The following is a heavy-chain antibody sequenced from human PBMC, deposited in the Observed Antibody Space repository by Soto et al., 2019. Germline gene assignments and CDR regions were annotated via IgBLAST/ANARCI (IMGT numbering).Heavy chain of an antibody. D-gene: IGHD4-17*01. CDR1: GFTFSRDG. Sequence: GGSLRLSCAAPGFTFSRDGMSWVRQAPGKGLEWVSLITDNGGSTYYADSVKGRFTISRDNTKNTLFLQMNSLRAEDTAVYYCAKERATTTAFDYWGQGALVTVSS. CDR3: AKERATTTAFDY. CDR2: ITDNGGST. J-gene: IGHJ4*02. V-gene: IGHV3-23*01.